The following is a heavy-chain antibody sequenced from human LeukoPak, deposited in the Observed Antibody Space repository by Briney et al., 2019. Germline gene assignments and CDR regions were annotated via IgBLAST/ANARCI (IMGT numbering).Heavy chain of an antibody. CDR1: GFTFSRYW. V-gene: IGHV4-39*01. D-gene: IGHD3-16*01. Sequence: PGGSLRLSCAASGFTFSRYWMTWVRQPPGKGLEWIGSIYYSGSTYYNPSLKSRVTISVDTSKNQFSLKLSSVTAADTAVYYCARQIGGANPFDYWGQGTLVTVSS. J-gene: IGHJ4*02. CDR2: IYYSGST. CDR3: ARQIGGANPFDY.